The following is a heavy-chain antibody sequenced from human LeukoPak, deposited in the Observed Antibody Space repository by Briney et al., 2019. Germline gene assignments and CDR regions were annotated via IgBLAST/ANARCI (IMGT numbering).Heavy chain of an antibody. CDR2: IYTSGST. Sequence: SETLSLTCAVYGGSFSGYYWSWIRQPAGKGLEWIGRIYTSGSTNYNPSLKSRVTMSVDTSKNQFSLKLSSVTAADTAVYYCARARPDIVVVPAAIGYYYYYMDVWGKGTTVTISS. J-gene: IGHJ6*03. CDR3: ARARPDIVVVPAAIGYYYYYMDV. V-gene: IGHV4-59*10. D-gene: IGHD2-2*01. CDR1: GGSFSGYY.